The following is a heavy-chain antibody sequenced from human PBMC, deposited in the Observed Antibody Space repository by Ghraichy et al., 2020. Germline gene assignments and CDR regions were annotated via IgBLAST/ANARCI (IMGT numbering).Heavy chain of an antibody. CDR2: VFHLGST. J-gene: IGHJ4*02. CDR1: GDSINGDY. CDR3: ARISLAGTSAFHY. Sequence: SETLSLTCSVSGDSINGDYWSWIRQPPGKGLEWLGYVFHLGSTDYTPSLKSRVTMSVDTSKNQFFLRLTSVTAADTAGYYCARISLAGTSAFHYWGQGTLVTVSS. V-gene: IGHV4-59*01. D-gene: IGHD6-19*01.